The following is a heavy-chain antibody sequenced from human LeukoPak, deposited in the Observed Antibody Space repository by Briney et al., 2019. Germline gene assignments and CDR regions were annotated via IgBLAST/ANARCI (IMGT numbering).Heavy chain of an antibody. V-gene: IGHV3-30-3*01. CDR1: GYTFTGYY. D-gene: IGHD1-26*01. CDR2: ISYDGSNK. Sequence: SCKASGYTFTGYYMHWVRQAPGKGLEWVAVISYDGSNKYYADSVKGRFTFSRDNSKNTLYLQINSLRAEDTAVYYCARETSDWYFDLWGRGTLVTVSS. J-gene: IGHJ2*01. CDR3: ARETSDWYFDL.